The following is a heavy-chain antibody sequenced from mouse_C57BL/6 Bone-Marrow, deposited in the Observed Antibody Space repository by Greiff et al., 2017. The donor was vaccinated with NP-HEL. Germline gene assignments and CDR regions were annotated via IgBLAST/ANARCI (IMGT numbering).Heavy chain of an antibody. CDR2: IDPNSGGT. CDR3: ARGNYYGSSPAWFAY. Sequence: QVQLQQPGAELVKPGASVKLSCKASGYTFTSYWMHWVKQRPGRGLEWIGRIDPNSGGTKYNEKFKSKATLTVDKPSRTAYMQLSRLTSEDSAVYYCARGNYYGSSPAWFAYWGQGTLVTVSA. V-gene: IGHV1-72*01. CDR1: GYTFTSYW. J-gene: IGHJ3*01. D-gene: IGHD1-1*01.